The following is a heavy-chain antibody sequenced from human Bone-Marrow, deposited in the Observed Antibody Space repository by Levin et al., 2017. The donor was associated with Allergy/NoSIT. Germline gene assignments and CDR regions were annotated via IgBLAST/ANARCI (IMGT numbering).Heavy chain of an antibody. CDR1: GGIFSNFP. D-gene: IGHD6-6*01. V-gene: IGHV1-69*13. CDR3: ARFGRGSSVSDMDV. Sequence: ASVKVSCKASGGIFSNFPISWVRLAPGQGLEWMGGIIPSFGSSIYAEKFQGRVTINADDSASTAYMELSSLTSEDTAVYYCARFGRGSSVSDMDVWGQGTTVTVSS. CDR2: IIPSFGSS. J-gene: IGHJ6*02.